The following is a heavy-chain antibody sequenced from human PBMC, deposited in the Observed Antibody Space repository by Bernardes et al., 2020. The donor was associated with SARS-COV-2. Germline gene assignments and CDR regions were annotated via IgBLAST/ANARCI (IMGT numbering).Heavy chain of an antibody. D-gene: IGHD7-27*01. Sequence: GGSLRLSCAASGFTFSSYAMTWVRQAPGKGLEWVSAISASGSNTHYADSVSGRFSISRDNSKNTLYLQMNSLRAEDTALYYCASVPVGTYYCDSWGQGTLVTVTS. V-gene: IGHV3-23*01. CDR3: ASVPVGTYYCDS. J-gene: IGHJ4*02. CDR1: GFTFSSYA. CDR2: ISASGSNT.